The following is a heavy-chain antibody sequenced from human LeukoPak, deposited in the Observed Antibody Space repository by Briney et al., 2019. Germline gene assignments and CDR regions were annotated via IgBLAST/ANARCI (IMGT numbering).Heavy chain of an antibody. V-gene: IGHV3-48*03. D-gene: IGHD3-22*01. CDR2: ISSSGSTI. J-gene: IGHJ4*02. Sequence: GGSLRLSCAASGFTFSNYEMNWVRQAPGKGLEWVSYISSSGSTIYYADSVKGRFTISRDNVKNSLYLQMNSLRAEDTAVYYCARDDYDSSTPYYFDYWGQGILVTVSS. CDR3: ARDDYDSSTPYYFDY. CDR1: GFTFSNYE.